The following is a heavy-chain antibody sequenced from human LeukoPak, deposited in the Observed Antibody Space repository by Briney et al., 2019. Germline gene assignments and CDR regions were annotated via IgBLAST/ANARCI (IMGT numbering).Heavy chain of an antibody. V-gene: IGHV1-18*01. CDR2: ISAYNGNT. CDR1: GYTFTSYG. D-gene: IGHD2-2*01. Sequence: ASVKVSCKASGYTFTSYGISWVRQAPGQGREWMGWISAYNGNTNYAQKLQGRVTMTTDTSTSTAYMELRSLRSDDTAVYYCARDRCSSTSCYYYDYYGMDVWGQGTTVTVSS. CDR3: ARDRCSSTSCYYYDYYGMDV. J-gene: IGHJ6*02.